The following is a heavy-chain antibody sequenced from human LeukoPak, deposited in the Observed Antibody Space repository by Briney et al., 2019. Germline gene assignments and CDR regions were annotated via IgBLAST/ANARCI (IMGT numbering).Heavy chain of an antibody. CDR2: IWYDGSNK. V-gene: IGHV3-33*01. CDR1: GFTFSSYG. Sequence: GRSLRLSCAASGFTFSSYGMHWVRQAPGKGLEWVAVIWYDGSNKYYADSVKGRFTISRDNSKITLYLQMNSLRAEDTAVYYCARDFYGGNSVYFQHWGQGTLVTVSS. CDR3: ARDFYGGNSVYFQH. D-gene: IGHD4-23*01. J-gene: IGHJ1*01.